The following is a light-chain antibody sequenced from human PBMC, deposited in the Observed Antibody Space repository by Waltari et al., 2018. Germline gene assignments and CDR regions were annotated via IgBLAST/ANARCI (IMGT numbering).Light chain of an antibody. Sequence: AIQLTHSPSSLSASIGDRVTISCRASQGIRSGLAWYQQKPGQPPKLLIYDASTLDSGVPSRFSGSGSGTDFTLTISSLQPEDFATYYCQQCLTYPQAFGQGTRLEIK. J-gene: IGKJ5*01. CDR2: DAS. V-gene: IGKV1-13*02. CDR1: QGIRSG. CDR3: QQCLTYPQA.